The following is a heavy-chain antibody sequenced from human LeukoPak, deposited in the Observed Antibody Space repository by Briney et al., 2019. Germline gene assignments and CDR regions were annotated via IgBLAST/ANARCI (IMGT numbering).Heavy chain of an antibody. CDR3: ARYGHSPFFDY. V-gene: IGHV1-46*01. CDR2: INPSGGST. D-gene: IGHD4-17*01. CDR1: GYTFSNYD. J-gene: IGHJ4*02. Sequence: ASVKVSCKASGYTFSNYDMNWVRQAPGQGLEWMGIINPSGGSTTNAQKFQGRVIMTRDMSTSTVYMELSSLRSEDTAVYFCARYGHSPFFDYWGQGTLVIVSS.